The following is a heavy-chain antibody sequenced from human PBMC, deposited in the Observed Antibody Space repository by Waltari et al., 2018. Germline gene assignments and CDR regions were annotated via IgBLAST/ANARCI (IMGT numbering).Heavy chain of an antibody. CDR2: VNCGGSST. CDR3: AREPDYTYAFDI. D-gene: IGHD5-12*01. CDR1: GFTFSTYW. J-gene: IGHJ3*02. V-gene: IGHV3-74*01. Sequence: EVQLVESGGGLVQPGGSLRLSCAGSGFTFSTYWMHWVRQGPAKGLVWFSGVNCGGSSTTYADSVKGRFTISRDNAKNTLYLQMNSLRAEDTAVYYCAREPDYTYAFDIWGQGTMVTVSS.